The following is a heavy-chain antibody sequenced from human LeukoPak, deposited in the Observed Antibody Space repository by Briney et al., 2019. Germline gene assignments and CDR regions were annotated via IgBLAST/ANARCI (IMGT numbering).Heavy chain of an antibody. CDR3: ARERDCSSTSCYSWWFDP. Sequence: GVSLRLSCAASGFTFSSYWMHWVRQAPGKGLVWVSRINSDGSSTSYADSVKGRFTISRDNDKNTLYLQMNSLRAEDTAVYHCARERDCSSTSCYSWWFDPWGQGTLVTVSS. J-gene: IGHJ5*02. V-gene: IGHV3-74*01. CDR1: GFTFSSYW. D-gene: IGHD2-2*01. CDR2: INSDGSST.